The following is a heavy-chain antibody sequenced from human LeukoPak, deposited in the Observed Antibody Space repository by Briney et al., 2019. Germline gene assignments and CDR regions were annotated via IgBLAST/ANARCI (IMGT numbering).Heavy chain of an antibody. D-gene: IGHD4-23*01. Sequence: PGGSLRLSCAASGFTFSDHYMDWVRQAPGKGLEWVGRIRNKANSYTTEYAASVKGRFAISRDDSKNSLYLQMNSLKTEDTAVYCCARGLTVALYYYYGMDVWGQGTTVTVSS. CDR2: IRNKANSYTT. CDR3: ARGLTVALYYYYGMDV. CDR1: GFTFSDHY. J-gene: IGHJ6*02. V-gene: IGHV3-72*01.